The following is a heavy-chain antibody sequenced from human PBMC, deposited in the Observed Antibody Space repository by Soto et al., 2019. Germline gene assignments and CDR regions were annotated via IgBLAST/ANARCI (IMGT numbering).Heavy chain of an antibody. Sequence: ASVKFSFKACGYTFFTYDISWLRQAPGQGLEWMGWISTYSGDTKYAQKFQGRVTMTTDTSTTTAYLELRSLRSDDTAVYYCARHHGPTTSENWFDPWGQGTLVTVSS. CDR1: GYTFFTYD. CDR2: ISTYSGDT. J-gene: IGHJ5*02. V-gene: IGHV1-18*01. CDR3: ARHHGPTTSENWFDP. D-gene: IGHD5-12*01.